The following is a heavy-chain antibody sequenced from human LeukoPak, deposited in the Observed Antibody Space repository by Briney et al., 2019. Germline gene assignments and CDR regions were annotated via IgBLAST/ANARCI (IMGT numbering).Heavy chain of an antibody. J-gene: IGHJ4*02. V-gene: IGHV4-59*05. CDR3: ARGLGWPYFDS. D-gene: IGHD5-24*01. CDR2: IYYSGST. CDR1: GFTVSTNF. Sequence: GSLRLSCAASGFTVSTNFMSWVRQAPGKGLEWIGSIYYSGSTYYNPSLKSRVTISVDTSKNQFSLKLSSVTPEDTAVYYCARGLGWPYFDSWGQGTLVTVSS.